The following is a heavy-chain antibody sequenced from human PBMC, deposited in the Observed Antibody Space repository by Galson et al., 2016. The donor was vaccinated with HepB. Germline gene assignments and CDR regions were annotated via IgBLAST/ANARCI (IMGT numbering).Heavy chain of an antibody. D-gene: IGHD5-12*01. J-gene: IGHJ4*02. V-gene: IGHV5-51*01. CDR2: IYPGDSDT. CDR3: ASSGSDNVDFDY. Sequence: GWIRQSPGNGLESMGIIYPGDSDTRYSPSFQGQVTISADKSISTAYLRWSSLKASDTAMYYCASSGSDNVDFDYWGQGTLVTVSS.